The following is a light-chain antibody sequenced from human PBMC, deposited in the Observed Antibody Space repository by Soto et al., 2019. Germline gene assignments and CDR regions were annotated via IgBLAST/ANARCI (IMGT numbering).Light chain of an antibody. V-gene: IGKV3-20*01. J-gene: IGKJ2*01. CDR3: EQYSTTPLT. CDR1: RSVSSSY. Sequence: DIVLTQSPGTLSLSPGERATLSCGASRSVSSSYLAWYQHKPGQAPRLLIYGASNRATGSPYWFSGSVSEADFTLTIGRLEPEEFALYYCEQYSTTPLTFSQGTKLEI. CDR2: GAS.